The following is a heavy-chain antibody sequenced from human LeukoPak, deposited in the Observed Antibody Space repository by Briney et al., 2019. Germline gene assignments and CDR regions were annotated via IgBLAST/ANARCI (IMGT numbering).Heavy chain of an antibody. J-gene: IGHJ5*02. CDR1: GFTFSSYS. CDR3: ARPHTNGVNWFDP. CDR2: ISSSSSYI. Sequence: PGGSLRLSCAASGFTFSSYSMNWVRQAPGKGLEWVSSISSSSSYIYYADSVKGRFTISRDNAKNSLYLQMNSLRAEDTAVYYCARPHTNGVNWFDPWGQGTLVTVSS. V-gene: IGHV3-21*01. D-gene: IGHD2-8*01.